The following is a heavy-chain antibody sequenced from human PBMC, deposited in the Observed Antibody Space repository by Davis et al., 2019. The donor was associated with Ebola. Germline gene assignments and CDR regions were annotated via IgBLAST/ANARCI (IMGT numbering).Heavy chain of an antibody. V-gene: IGHV3-73*01. CDR1: GFTFSGSA. Sequence: GGSLRLSCAASGFTFSGSAMHWVRQASGKGLEWVGRIRSKANSYATAYAASVKGRFTTSRDDSKNTAYLQMNSLKTEDTAVYYCTRGSSSVDYWGQGTLATVSS. J-gene: IGHJ4*02. D-gene: IGHD6-6*01. CDR3: TRGSSSVDY. CDR2: IRSKANSYAT.